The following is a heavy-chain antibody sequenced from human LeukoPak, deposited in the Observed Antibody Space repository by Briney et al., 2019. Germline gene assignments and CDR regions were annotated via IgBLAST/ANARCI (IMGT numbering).Heavy chain of an antibody. CDR1: GGSISSSSYY. CDR2: IYYSGST. J-gene: IGHJ4*02. Sequence: SETLSLTCTVSGGSISSSSYYWGWIRQPPGKGLEWIGSIYYSGSTYYNPSLKSRVTISVDTSKNQFSLKLSSVTAADTAVYYCARHHYDYVWGSYPDHFDYWGQGTQVTVSS. D-gene: IGHD3-16*02. CDR3: ARHHYDYVWGSYPDHFDY. V-gene: IGHV4-39*01.